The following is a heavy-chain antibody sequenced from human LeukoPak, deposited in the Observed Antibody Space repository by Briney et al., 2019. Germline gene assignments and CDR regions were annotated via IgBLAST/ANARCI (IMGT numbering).Heavy chain of an antibody. CDR2: ISTYNGNT. V-gene: IGHV1-18*01. CDR3: ARSQREIREGDQLLWSYYYMDV. J-gene: IGHJ6*03. D-gene: IGHD2-2*01. CDR1: GYSFVLYG. Sequence: GASVKVSCKASGYSFVLYGISWVRQAPGQGPEWMGWISTYNGNTKCAEKFQGRVTMTTDTPTSTAYMELSSLRSEDTAVYYCARSQREIREGDQLLWSYYYMDVWGKGTTVTVSS.